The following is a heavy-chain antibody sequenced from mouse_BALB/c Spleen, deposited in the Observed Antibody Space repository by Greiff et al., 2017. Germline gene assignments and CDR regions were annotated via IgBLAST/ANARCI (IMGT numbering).Heavy chain of an antibody. Sequence: VQLKQSGPELVKPGASVKISCKASGYTFTDYNMHWVKQSHGKSLEWIGYIYPYNGGTGYNQKFKSKATLTVDNSSSTAYMELRSLTSEDSAVYYCARETVVANFDYWGQGTTLTVSS. CDR1: GYTFTDYN. CDR2: IYPYNGGT. CDR3: ARETVVANFDY. J-gene: IGHJ2*01. D-gene: IGHD1-1*01. V-gene: IGHV1S29*02.